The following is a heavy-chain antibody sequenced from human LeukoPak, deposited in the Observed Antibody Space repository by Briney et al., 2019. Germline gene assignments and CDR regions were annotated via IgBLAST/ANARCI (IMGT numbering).Heavy chain of an antibody. J-gene: IGHJ5*01. Sequence: ASVKVSCKASGYTFTNYFIHWVRQAPGQGLEWRGWTNPNIGDASYAQKFQDRVTMTRDRSINTAYMELSRLTSDDTAVYYCARMALDGGDSIGFDSWGQGTLVTVSS. CDR3: ARMALDGGDSIGFDS. D-gene: IGHD2-21*02. CDR2: TNPNIGDA. CDR1: GYTFTNYF. V-gene: IGHV1-2*02.